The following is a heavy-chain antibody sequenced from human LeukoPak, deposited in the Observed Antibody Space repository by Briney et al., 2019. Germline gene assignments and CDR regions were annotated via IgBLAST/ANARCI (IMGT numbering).Heavy chain of an antibody. J-gene: IGHJ5*02. Sequence: SETLSLTCTVSGGSISSYYWSWIRQPAGKGLEWIGRIYTSGSTNCNPSLKSRVTMSLDTSENQFSLKLSSVTAADTAAYYCARDAHCTGVSCYSPYNWFDPWGQGTLVTVSS. D-gene: IGHD2-15*01. CDR2: IYTSGST. CDR1: GGSISSYY. V-gene: IGHV4-4*07. CDR3: ARDAHCTGVSCYSPYNWFDP.